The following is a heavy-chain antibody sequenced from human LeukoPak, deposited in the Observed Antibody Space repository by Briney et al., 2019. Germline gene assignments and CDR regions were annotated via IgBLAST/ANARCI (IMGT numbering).Heavy chain of an antibody. CDR2: IWYDGSNK. J-gene: IGHJ4*02. D-gene: IGHD3-22*01. CDR1: GFTFSSYG. CDR3: ARGRSSGYYYDY. Sequence: PGRSLRLSCAASGFTFSSYGMHWVRQAPGKGLEWVAVIWYDGSNKYYADSVRGRFTISRGNSKNTLYLQMNSLRAEDTAVYYCARGRSSGYYYDYWGQGTLVTVSS. V-gene: IGHV3-33*01.